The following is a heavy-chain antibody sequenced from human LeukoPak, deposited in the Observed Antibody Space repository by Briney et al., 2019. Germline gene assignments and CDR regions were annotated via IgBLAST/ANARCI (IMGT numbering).Heavy chain of an antibody. CDR2: INAGNGNT. V-gene: IGHV1-3*01. CDR1: GYTFTSYA. J-gene: IGHJ6*04. CDR3: ARAHYASSNIKVPFDV. D-gene: IGHD3-22*01. Sequence: GASVKVSCKASGYTFTSYAMHWVRQAPGQRLEWMGWINAGNGNTKYSQKFQGRVTITRDTSASTAYMELSSLRSDDTAVYYCARAHYASSNIKVPFDVWGKGTTVTVSS.